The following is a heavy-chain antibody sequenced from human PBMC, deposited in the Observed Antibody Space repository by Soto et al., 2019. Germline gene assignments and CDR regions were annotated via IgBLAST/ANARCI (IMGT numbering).Heavy chain of an antibody. CDR1: GFTFSSYA. J-gene: IGHJ3*02. CDR2: ISGSGGNT. CDR3: AKGREGFGNDAFDI. D-gene: IGHD3-10*01. Sequence: EVQLLESGGRLVQPGGSLTPSCAASGFTFSSYAMSWVRQAPGKGLEWVSAISGSGGNTYYADSVNGRFTISRDNSKNTLYLQMNTLRAEDTALYYCAKGREGFGNDAFDIWGQGTMVTVSS. V-gene: IGHV3-23*01.